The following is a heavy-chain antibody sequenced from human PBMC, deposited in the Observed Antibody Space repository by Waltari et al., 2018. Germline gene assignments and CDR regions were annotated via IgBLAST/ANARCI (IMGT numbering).Heavy chain of an antibody. J-gene: IGHJ4*02. V-gene: IGHV1-3*03. CDR1: GYTFTSYA. CDR3: ARGGVVTKSTFDY. D-gene: IGHD3-3*01. Sequence: QVQLVQSGAEVKKPGASVKVSCKASGYTFTSYAMHWVRQAPGQRLEWMGWINAGNGNTKYSQECQGRVTITRDTSASTAYMELSSLRSEDMAVYYCARGGVVTKSTFDYWGQGTLVTVSS. CDR2: INAGNGNT.